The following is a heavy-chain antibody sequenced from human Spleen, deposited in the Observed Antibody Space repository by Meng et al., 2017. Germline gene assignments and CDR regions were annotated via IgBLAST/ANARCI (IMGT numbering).Heavy chain of an antibody. Sequence: VQLWQFGAEVKKPGASVKVSCKASGYTFPDYYLPWVRRAPGQGLEWMGRINPKIGDTHYAQKFQGRVTMTGDTSISTAYMELSGLRSDDTAMYYCARDEDISAAGKLFGDYWGQGTLVTVSS. CDR1: GYTFPDYY. V-gene: IGHV1-2*06. D-gene: IGHD6-13*01. CDR2: INPKIGDT. CDR3: ARDEDISAAGKLFGDY. J-gene: IGHJ4*02.